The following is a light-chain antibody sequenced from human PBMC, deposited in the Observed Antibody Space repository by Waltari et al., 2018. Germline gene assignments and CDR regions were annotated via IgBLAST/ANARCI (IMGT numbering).Light chain of an antibody. V-gene: IGLV2-14*01. CDR3: SSYASTITVV. CDR1: SSDVGGYNY. CDR2: EVS. J-gene: IGLJ2*01. Sequence: QSALTQPASVSGSPGQSITISYTGTSSDVGGYNYVSWYQQHPGKAPKLMIYEVSNRPSGVSNRFSGSKSGNTASLTISGLQPEDEADYYCSSYASTITVVFGGGTKLTVL.